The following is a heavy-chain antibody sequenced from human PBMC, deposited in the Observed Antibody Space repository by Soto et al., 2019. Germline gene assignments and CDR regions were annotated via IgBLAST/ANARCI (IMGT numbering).Heavy chain of an antibody. D-gene: IGHD5-12*01. V-gene: IGHV3-9*01. J-gene: IGHJ4*02. CDR3: AKDIGPSGYDHSYVDY. CDR1: GFTFGDYA. CDR2: ISWNSDRI. Sequence: GGSLRLSCAASGFTFGDYAMHWVRQAPGKGLEWVSGISWNSDRIGYADSVKGRFTISRDNAKNSLYLQMNNLRGEDTALYYCAKDIGPSGYDHSYVDYWGQGTLVTVSS.